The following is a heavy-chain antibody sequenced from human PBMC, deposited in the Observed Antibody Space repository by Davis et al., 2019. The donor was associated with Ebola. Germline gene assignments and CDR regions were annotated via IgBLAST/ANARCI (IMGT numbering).Heavy chain of an antibody. J-gene: IGHJ6*02. CDR2: ISGSGGST. D-gene: IGHD1-14*01. CDR3: TRHRNLLYYYGMDV. CDR1: GFTFSSYA. Sequence: GESLKISCAASGFTFSSYAMSWVRQAPGKGLEWVSAISGSGGSTYYADSVKGRFTISRDNSKNTLYLQMNSLRAEDTAVYYCTRHRNLLYYYGMDVWGQGTTVTVSS. V-gene: IGHV3-23*01.